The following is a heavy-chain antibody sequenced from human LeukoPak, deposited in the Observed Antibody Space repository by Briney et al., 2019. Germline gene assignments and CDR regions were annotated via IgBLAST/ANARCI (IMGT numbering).Heavy chain of an antibody. J-gene: IGHJ4*02. V-gene: IGHV3-21*01. CDR3: ARDRRQQLADYHFDY. CDR2: TSSSSSYI. Sequence: GGSLRLSCAASGFTFSSYSMDWVRQAPGKGLEWVSSTSSSSSYIYYADSVKGRFTISRDNAKNSLYLQMNSLRAEDTAVYYCARDRRQQLADYHFDYWGQGTLVTVSS. CDR1: GFTFSSYS. D-gene: IGHD6-13*01.